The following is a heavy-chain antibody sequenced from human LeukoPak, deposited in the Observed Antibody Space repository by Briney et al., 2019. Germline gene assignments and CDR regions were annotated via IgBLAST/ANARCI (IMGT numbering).Heavy chain of an antibody. CDR1: GFTFSSYA. Sequence: GRSLRLSCAASGFTFSSYAMHWVRQAPGKGLEWVAVISYDGSNKYYADSVKGRFTISRDNSKNTLYLQMNSLRAEDTAVYYCARDGFKLKLELACRAFDIWGQGTMVTVSS. V-gene: IGHV3-30-3*01. J-gene: IGHJ3*02. CDR3: ARDGFKLKLELACRAFDI. CDR2: ISYDGSNK. D-gene: IGHD1-7*01.